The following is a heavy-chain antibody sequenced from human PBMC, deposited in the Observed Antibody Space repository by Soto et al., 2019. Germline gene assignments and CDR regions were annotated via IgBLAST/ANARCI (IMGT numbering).Heavy chain of an antibody. Sequence: QVQLVDSGGGLVKPGGSLRLSCAASGSTFSNYYMTWIRQAPGKGLEWISYISDSGSVTYYADSVQGRFSISRDNAKNSLFLEMNDLRVDDTAVYYCARCLLGVGDPFDIWGQGTMVTVSS. D-gene: IGHD2-15*01. V-gene: IGHV3-11*01. CDR3: ARCLLGVGDPFDI. CDR1: GSTFSNYY. J-gene: IGHJ3*02. CDR2: ISDSGSVT.